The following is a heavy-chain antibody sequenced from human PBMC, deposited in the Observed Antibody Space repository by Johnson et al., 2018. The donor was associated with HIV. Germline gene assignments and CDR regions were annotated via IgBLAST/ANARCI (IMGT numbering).Heavy chain of an antibody. CDR1: GFIFSSYW. J-gene: IGHJ3*02. V-gene: IGHV3-7*01. Sequence: EVQLVESGGGLVQPGGSLRLSCAASGFIFSSYWMSWVRQAPGKGLEWVANIKEDGNEKYYVDSVNGRFTISRDNAKNSLYLQMNSLRAEDTAVYYCARDEWELDAFDIWGQGTMVTVSS. CDR2: IKEDGNEK. CDR3: ARDEWELDAFDI. D-gene: IGHD1-26*01.